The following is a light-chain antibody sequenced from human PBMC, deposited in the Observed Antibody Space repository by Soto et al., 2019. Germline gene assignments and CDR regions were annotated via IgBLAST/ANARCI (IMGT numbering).Light chain of an antibody. Sequence: QSALTQPRSVSGSPGQSVTISCTGNSRDVGGYNYVSWYQQYPGEAPKLMIYDVTNRPSGVPDRFSGSKSGNRASLTITGLQAEDEADYYCCSYAGSYTWVFGGGTKLTVL. CDR1: SRDVGGYNY. CDR2: DVT. V-gene: IGLV2-11*01. J-gene: IGLJ3*02. CDR3: CSYAGSYTWV.